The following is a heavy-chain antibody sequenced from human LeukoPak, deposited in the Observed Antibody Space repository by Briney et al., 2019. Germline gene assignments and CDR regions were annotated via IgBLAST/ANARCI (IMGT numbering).Heavy chain of an antibody. CDR3: ARNREPSPNYCYYMDV. D-gene: IGHD1-26*01. V-gene: IGHV1-8*01. CDR2: MNPNSGNT. CDR1: GYTFTSYD. Sequence: ASVKVSCKASGYTFTSYDINWVRQATGQGLEWMGWMNPNSGNTGYAQKFQGRVTMTRNTSISTAYMELSSLRSEDTAVYYCARNREPSPNYCYYMDVWGKGTTVTVSS. J-gene: IGHJ6*03.